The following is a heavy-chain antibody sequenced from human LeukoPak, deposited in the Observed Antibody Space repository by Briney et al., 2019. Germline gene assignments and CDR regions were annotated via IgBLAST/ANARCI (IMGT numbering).Heavy chain of an antibody. V-gene: IGHV4-59*01. Sequence: PSETLSLTCTVSGGSISSYYWSWIRQPPGKGLEWIGYIYYSGSTNYNPSLKSRVTISVDTSKNQFSLKLSSVTAADTAVYYCARDRAVAGTLDYWGQGTLVTVSS. CDR2: IYYSGST. CDR1: GGSISSYY. D-gene: IGHD6-19*01. CDR3: ARDRAVAGTLDY. J-gene: IGHJ4*02.